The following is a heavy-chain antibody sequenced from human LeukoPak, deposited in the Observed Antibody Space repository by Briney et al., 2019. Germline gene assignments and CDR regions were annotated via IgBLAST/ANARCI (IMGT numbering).Heavy chain of an antibody. Sequence: PSETLSLTCTVSGGSISSGDYYWSWIRQPPGKGLEWIGYIYYSGSTYYNPSLKSRVTISVDTSKNQFSLKLSSVTAADTAVYYCARDMGRAARPRGEPSPGDGRYFQHWGQGTLVTVSS. V-gene: IGHV4-30-4*08. D-gene: IGHD6-6*01. J-gene: IGHJ1*01. CDR3: ARDMGRAARPRGEPSPGDGRYFQH. CDR2: IYYSGST. CDR1: GGSISSGDYY.